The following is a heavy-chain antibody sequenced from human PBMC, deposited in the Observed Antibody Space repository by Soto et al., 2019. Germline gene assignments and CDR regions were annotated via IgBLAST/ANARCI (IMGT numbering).Heavy chain of an antibody. CDR1: GFSFSSYD. J-gene: IGHJ4*02. CDR3: ARRGSGSYYDY. Sequence: EVQLLESGGGLVQPGGSLRLSCAASGFSFSSYDMRWVRQGQGKGLEWGSAISGSGGSTYYADSVKCRFTISRDNSKNTLYLQMNSLRAEDTAVYYSARRGSGSYYDYWGQGTLVTVSS. V-gene: IGHV3-23*01. CDR2: ISGSGGST. D-gene: IGHD1-26*01.